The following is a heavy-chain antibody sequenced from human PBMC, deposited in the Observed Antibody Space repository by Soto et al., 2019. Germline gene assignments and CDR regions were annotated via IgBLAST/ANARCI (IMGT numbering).Heavy chain of an antibody. CDR2: INYDGST. J-gene: IGHJ3*01. V-gene: IGHV4-61*08. CDR1: GGSRVRGGSY. D-gene: IGHD2-8*02. Sequence: SQPKSVASSVAGGSRVRGGSYRGWKKQTPGKGLEWVGYINYDGSTKYNPSLKSRVTMSLDTSRDQFSLKLSSVTAADTAVFYCLRQYSADCTVGDCFHACDVRGQGTAVTVS. CDR3: LRQYSADCTVGDCFHACDV.